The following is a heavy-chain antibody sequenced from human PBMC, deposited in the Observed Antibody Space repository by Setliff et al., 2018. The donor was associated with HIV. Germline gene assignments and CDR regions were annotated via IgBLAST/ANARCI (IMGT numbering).Heavy chain of an antibody. CDR1: GYTFTSYG. Sequence: ASVKVSCKASGYTFTSYGISWVRQAPGQGLEWMGWISAYNGNTNYAQKLQGRVTMTTDTSTSTAYMELRSLRSDDTAVYYCARGLPIVVVPAALLTFDYWGQGTLVTVSS. J-gene: IGHJ4*02. CDR3: ARGLPIVVVPAALLTFDY. D-gene: IGHD2-2*01. V-gene: IGHV1-18*01. CDR2: ISAYNGNT.